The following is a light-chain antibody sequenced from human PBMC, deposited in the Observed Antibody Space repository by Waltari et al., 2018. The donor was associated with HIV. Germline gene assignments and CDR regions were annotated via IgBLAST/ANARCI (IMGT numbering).Light chain of an antibody. Sequence: DIQLTQSPASLSASVGDRVTIICRASQAISNSIAWYQQRPGKAPRLLLFAASRLETGVTSRFIGSGSGTFFTLTITSLQPGDFATYYCQQYYSTTTWTFGQGTRVE. CDR2: AAS. CDR1: QAISNS. CDR3: QQYYSTTTWT. J-gene: IGKJ1*01. V-gene: IGKV1-NL1*01.